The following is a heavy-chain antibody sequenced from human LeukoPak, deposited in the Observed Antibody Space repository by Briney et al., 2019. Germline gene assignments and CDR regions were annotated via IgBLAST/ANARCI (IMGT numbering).Heavy chain of an antibody. CDR2: ISSNGGST. CDR1: GFTFSSYA. V-gene: IGHV3-64*01. D-gene: IGHD7-27*01. CDR3: AKANWAYFDY. J-gene: IGHJ4*02. Sequence: GGSLRLSCAASGFTFSSYAMHWVRQAPGKGLEYVSAISSNGGSTYYANSVKGRFTISRDNSKNTLYLQMGSLRAEDMAVYYCAKANWAYFDYWGQGTLVTVSS.